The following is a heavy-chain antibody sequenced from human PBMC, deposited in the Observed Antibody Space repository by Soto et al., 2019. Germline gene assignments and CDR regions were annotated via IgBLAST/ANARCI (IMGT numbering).Heavy chain of an antibody. CDR1: GGSFTGYY. Sequence: LSLTCDVSGGSFTGYYWSWIRQPLGKGLEWIGETNHSGFTNYNPSLTGRVTISLDTSKSQFSLKLSSLTAADTAFYFCARGHGRFAHWGQGTLVTVSS. J-gene: IGHJ4*02. V-gene: IGHV4-34*01. CDR2: TNHSGFT. CDR3: ARGHGRFAH.